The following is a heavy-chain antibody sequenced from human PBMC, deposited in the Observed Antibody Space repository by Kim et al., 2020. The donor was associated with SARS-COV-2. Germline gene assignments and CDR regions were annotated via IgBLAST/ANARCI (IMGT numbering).Heavy chain of an antibody. V-gene: IGHV1-18*01. Sequence: ASVKVSCKTSGYSFTTYGVSWVRQAPGQGLEWMGWIRAYNGHKIYAEKFQGRVTMTMDPDTDTVYMEIWSLRSEDTAVYYCGKLRGCGGECDVVDVWGQGTMVTVSS. J-gene: IGHJ3*01. D-gene: IGHD2-21*01. CDR1: GYSFTTYG. CDR3: GKLRGCGGECDVVDV. CDR2: IRAYNGHK.